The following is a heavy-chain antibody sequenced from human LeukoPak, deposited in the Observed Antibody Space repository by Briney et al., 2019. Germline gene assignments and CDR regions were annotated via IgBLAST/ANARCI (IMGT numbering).Heavy chain of an antibody. CDR2: VTDSGSST. V-gene: IGHV3-23*01. D-gene: IGHD3-22*01. CDR3: ARDNSRGSSGYYTSSGY. J-gene: IGHJ4*02. Sequence: GGSLRLSCAASGFTFSNYAMSWVRQAPGKGLEWVSGVTDSGSSTYYAASVRGRFTISRDNSKNTLYLQMNSLSAEDTAVYYCARDNSRGSSGYYTSSGYWGQGTLVTVSS. CDR1: GFTFSNYA.